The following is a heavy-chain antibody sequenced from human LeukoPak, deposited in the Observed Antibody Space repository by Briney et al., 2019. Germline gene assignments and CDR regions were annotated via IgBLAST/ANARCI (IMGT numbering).Heavy chain of an antibody. D-gene: IGHD2-15*01. Sequence: SETLSLTCTVSGGSISSYYWSWIRQPPGKGLEWIGCIYYSGSTNYNPSLKSRVTISVDTSKNQFSLKLSSVTAADTAVYYCARVDSSDAGNFDYWGQGTLVTVSS. V-gene: IGHV4-59*01. CDR2: IYYSGST. J-gene: IGHJ4*02. CDR3: ARVDSSDAGNFDY. CDR1: GGSISSYY.